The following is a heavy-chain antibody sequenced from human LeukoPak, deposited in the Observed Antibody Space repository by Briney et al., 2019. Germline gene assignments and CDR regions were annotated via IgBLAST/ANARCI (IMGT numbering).Heavy chain of an antibody. CDR2: IYYSGST. Sequence: SETLSLTCTVSGGSISSSSYYWGWIHQPPGKGLEWIGSIYYSGSTYYNPSLKSRVTISVDTSKNQFSLKLSSVTAADTAVYYCARHAFRYYDSSGFPDFDYWGQGTLVTVSS. CDR3: ARHAFRYYDSSGFPDFDY. D-gene: IGHD3-22*01. J-gene: IGHJ4*02. CDR1: GGSISSSSYY. V-gene: IGHV4-39*01.